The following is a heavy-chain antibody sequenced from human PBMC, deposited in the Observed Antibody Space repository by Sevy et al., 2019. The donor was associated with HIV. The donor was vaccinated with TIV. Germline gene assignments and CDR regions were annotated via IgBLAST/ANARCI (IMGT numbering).Heavy chain of an antibody. CDR3: VTSPDYYDSSRDAFDI. D-gene: IGHD3-22*01. J-gene: IGHJ3*02. V-gene: IGHV1-24*01. CDR2: YDPEDGET. Sequence: ASVKVSCKVSGYSVSDLSIHWVRQAPGKGLEWMGGYDPEDGETIYARKFQGRVTMTEDTSTDTAYMELSSLRSEDTAVYYCVTSPDYYDSSRDAFDIWGQGTMVTVSS. CDR1: GYSVSDLS.